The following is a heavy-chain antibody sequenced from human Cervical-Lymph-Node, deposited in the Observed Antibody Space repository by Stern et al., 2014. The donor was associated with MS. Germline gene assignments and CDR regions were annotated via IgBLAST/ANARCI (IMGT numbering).Heavy chain of an antibody. D-gene: IGHD4-23*01. CDR1: GFTFSSSG. J-gene: IGHJ1*01. CDR2: IWYDGSKR. Sequence: VQLVESGGGVVQPGRSLRLSCEASGFTFSSSGMHWVRQAPGQGLEWLARIWYDGSKRYYADSVKGRFTISRDNSKNTLYLQMNSLRAEDTAVYYCAREGGNTAEYFQHWGQGTLVTVSS. CDR3: AREGGNTAEYFQH. V-gene: IGHV3-33*01.